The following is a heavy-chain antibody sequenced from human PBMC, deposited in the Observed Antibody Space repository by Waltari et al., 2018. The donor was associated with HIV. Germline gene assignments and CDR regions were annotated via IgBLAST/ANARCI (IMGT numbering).Heavy chain of an antibody. CDR1: GFTFSSFW. CDR2: INTDGTNT. D-gene: IGHD3-3*02. J-gene: IGHJ4*02. CDR3: LTWTSIYGRAY. Sequence: EVQLVESGGGLVQPGGSLRLSCAASGFTFSSFWMHWVRQGPEKGLVWVSRINTDGTNTVYADSVRGRFTVSRDNGKNTLYLQMNSLRVEDTAVYYCLTWTSIYGRAYWGQGTPVTVSS. V-gene: IGHV3-74*01.